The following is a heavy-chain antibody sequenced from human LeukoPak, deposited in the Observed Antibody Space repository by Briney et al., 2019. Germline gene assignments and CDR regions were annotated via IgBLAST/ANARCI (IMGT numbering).Heavy chain of an antibody. CDR3: AKVAGSSGYYPDF. D-gene: IGHD3-22*01. CDR2: ISANGRST. V-gene: IGHV3-23*01. CDR1: GFTFSSYW. Sequence: QAGGSLRLSCAASGFTFSSYWMSWVRQAPGTGLGWISAISANGRSTYHADSVKGRFTISRDISKNTLYLQMNSLRAEDTAVYYCAKVAGSSGYYPDFWGQGTLVTVSS. J-gene: IGHJ4*02.